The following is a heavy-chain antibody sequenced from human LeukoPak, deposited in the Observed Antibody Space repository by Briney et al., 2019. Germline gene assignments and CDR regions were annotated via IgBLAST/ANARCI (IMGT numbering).Heavy chain of an antibody. Sequence: GGSLRLSCAASGFTFNTYSMSWVRQAPGKGLEWVSIISRTSESIFYADSVKGRFTISRDNAKNSLYLQMNGLRAEDTAVYYCARDQGGMTLVGNAFDIWGQGTMVTVSS. J-gene: IGHJ3*02. V-gene: IGHV3-21*01. CDR2: ISRTSESI. CDR3: ARDQGGMTLVGNAFDI. D-gene: IGHD3-16*01. CDR1: GFTFNTYS.